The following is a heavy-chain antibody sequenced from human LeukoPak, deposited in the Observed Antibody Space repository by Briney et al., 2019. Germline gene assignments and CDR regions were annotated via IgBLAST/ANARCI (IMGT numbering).Heavy chain of an antibody. CDR3: ASRYCSSTSCYMYYYYGMDV. V-gene: IGHV1-69*04. J-gene: IGHJ6*02. CDR2: IIPSFGIA. CDR1: GGTFSSYA. Sequence: GASVKVSCKASGGTFSSYAISWVRQAPGQGLEWMGRIIPSFGIANYAQKFQGRVTITADKSTSTAYMELSSLRSEDTAVYHCASRYCSSTSCYMYYYYGMDVWGQGTTVTVSS. D-gene: IGHD2-2*02.